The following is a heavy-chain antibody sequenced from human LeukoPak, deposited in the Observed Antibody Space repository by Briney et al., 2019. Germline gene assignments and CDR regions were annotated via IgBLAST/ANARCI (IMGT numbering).Heavy chain of an antibody. Sequence: SGGSLRLSCAASGFTFSSYAMSWVRQAPGRGLEWVSSLSPSGASIYYADSVKGRFTISRDNSKNTLYLQMNNLRAEDMALYYCAAGPYGGNTPFDYWGQGTLVTISS. V-gene: IGHV3-23*01. CDR3: AAGPYGGNTPFDY. CDR1: GFTFSSYA. J-gene: IGHJ4*02. D-gene: IGHD4-23*01. CDR2: LSPSGASI.